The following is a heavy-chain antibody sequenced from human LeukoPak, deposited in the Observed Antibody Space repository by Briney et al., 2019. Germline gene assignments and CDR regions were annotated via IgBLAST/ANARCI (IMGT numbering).Heavy chain of an antibody. D-gene: IGHD6-13*01. Sequence: SGTLPLTCTVSGGSISSYYWSWIRQPPGKGLEWIGYIYYSGSTNYNPSLKSRVTISVDTSKNQFSLKLSSVTAADTAVYYCARRNYASSWYPYYYYYGMDVWGQGTTVTVSS. CDR2: IYYSGST. V-gene: IGHV4-59*08. CDR3: ARRNYASSWYPYYYYYGMDV. J-gene: IGHJ6*02. CDR1: GGSISSYY.